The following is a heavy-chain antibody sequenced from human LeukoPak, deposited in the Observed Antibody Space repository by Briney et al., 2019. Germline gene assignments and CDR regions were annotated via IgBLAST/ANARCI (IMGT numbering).Heavy chain of an antibody. D-gene: IGHD6-19*01. V-gene: IGHV5-51*01. CDR1: GYIFTNYW. CDR3: ARRPGYSSGSRSRTTIYYFDY. Sequence: GESLKISCKASGYIFTNYWIGWVRQMPGKGLEWMGIIYPGDSDTRYSPSPQGQVSISVDKSIRPAYLQWSSLQALDTAIYYCARRPGYSSGSRSRTTIYYFDYWGQGALVTVSS. CDR2: IYPGDSDT. J-gene: IGHJ4*02.